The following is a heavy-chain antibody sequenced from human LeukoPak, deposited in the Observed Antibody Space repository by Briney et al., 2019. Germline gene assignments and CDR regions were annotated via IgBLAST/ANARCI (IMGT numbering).Heavy chain of an antibody. D-gene: IGHD2-21*02. Sequence: PGGSLRLSCAASGFTFSDYYMSWIRQAPGKGLEWVSYISSSGSTIYYADSVKGRFTISRDNAKNSLYLQMSSLRAEDTAVYYCARVPCGGDCYYYFDYWGQGTLVTVSS. CDR3: ARVPCGGDCYYYFDY. V-gene: IGHV3-11*01. J-gene: IGHJ4*02. CDR2: ISSSGSTI. CDR1: GFTFSDYY.